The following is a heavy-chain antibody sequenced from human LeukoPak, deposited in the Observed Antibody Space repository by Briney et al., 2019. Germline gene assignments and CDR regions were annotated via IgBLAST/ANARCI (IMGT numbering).Heavy chain of an antibody. Sequence: ASVKVSCKVSGYTFTDYYMHWVQQAPGKGLEWMGLVDPEDGETIYAEKFQGRVTITADTSTDTAYMELSSLRSEDTAVYYCATAYSSSSDFDYWGQGTLVTVPS. CDR1: GYTFTDYY. CDR3: ATAYSSSSDFDY. D-gene: IGHD6-6*01. J-gene: IGHJ4*02. CDR2: VDPEDGET. V-gene: IGHV1-69-2*01.